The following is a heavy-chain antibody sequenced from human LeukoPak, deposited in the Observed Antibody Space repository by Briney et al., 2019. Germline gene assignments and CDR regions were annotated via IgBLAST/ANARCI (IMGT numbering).Heavy chain of an antibody. J-gene: IGHJ4*02. CDR1: GFTFSSYA. V-gene: IGHV3-23*01. CDR2: ISGSGGST. Sequence: GGSLRLSCAASGFTFSSYAMSWVRQAPGKGLEWVSAISGSGGSTYYADSVKGRFTISRDNAKNSLYLQMNSLRAEDTAVYYCARDGIAAAGNPTPLVYWGQGTLVTVSS. CDR3: ARDGIAAAGNPTPLVY. D-gene: IGHD6-13*01.